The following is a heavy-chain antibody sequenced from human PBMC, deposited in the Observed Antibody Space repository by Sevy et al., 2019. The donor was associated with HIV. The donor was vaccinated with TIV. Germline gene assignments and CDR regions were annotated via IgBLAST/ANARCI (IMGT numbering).Heavy chain of an antibody. CDR1: GFTFSSYA. J-gene: IGHJ6*02. CDR2: ISYDGSNK. V-gene: IGHV3-30-3*01. CDR3: ARETPNYSSSCSYFRYYYYGMDV. Sequence: GGSLRLSCAASGFTFSSYAMHWVRQAPGKGLEWVAVISYDGSNKYYADSVKGRFTISRDNSKNTLYLQMNSLRAEDTAVYYCARETPNYSSSCSYFRYYYYGMDVWGQGTTVTVSS. D-gene: IGHD6-13*01.